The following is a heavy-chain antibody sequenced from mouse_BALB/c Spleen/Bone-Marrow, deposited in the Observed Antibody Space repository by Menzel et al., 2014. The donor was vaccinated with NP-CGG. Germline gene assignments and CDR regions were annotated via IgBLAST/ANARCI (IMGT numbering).Heavy chain of an antibody. D-gene: IGHD1-1*01. CDR3: ARYYYGSSLFAY. CDR2: TDPANGNT. J-gene: IGHJ3*01. Sequence: EVQLVESGAELVKPGASVKLSCTASGFNIKDTYMYWVKQRPEQGLEWIGRTDPANGNTKYDPKFQDKATITADTSSNTAYLQLSSLTSEDTAVYYCARYYYGSSLFAYWGQGTLVTVSA. V-gene: IGHV14-3*02. CDR1: GFNIKDTY.